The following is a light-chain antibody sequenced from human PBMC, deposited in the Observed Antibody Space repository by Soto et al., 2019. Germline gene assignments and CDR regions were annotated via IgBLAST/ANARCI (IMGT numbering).Light chain of an antibody. CDR3: SSYSTMGTYV. Sequence: QSVLTQPASVSGSPGQSITISCTGTSGDVGGYYYVSWYQQLPGKAPKLMISEVSNRPSGVSNRFSGSKSGNTASLTISGLQAEDEADYYCSSYSTMGTYVFGAGTKVTVL. J-gene: IGLJ1*01. CDR2: EVS. CDR1: SGDVGGYYY. V-gene: IGLV2-14*01.